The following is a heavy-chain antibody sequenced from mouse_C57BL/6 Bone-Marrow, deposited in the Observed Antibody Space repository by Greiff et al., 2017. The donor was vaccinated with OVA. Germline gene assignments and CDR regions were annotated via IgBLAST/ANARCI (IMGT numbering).Heavy chain of an antibody. CDR2: IWRGGST. D-gene: IGHD4-1*01. V-gene: IGHV2-5*01. J-gene: IGHJ3*01. CDR1: GFSFTSYG. CDR3: ASLSGTRGWFDY. Sequence: QVQLQQSGPGLVQPSQSLSITCTVSGFSFTSYGVHWVRQSPGKGLEWLGVIWRGGSTDYNAAFMSRLSITKDNSKSQVFFKMNSLQADDTAIYCGASLSGTRGWFDYWGQGTLVTVSA.